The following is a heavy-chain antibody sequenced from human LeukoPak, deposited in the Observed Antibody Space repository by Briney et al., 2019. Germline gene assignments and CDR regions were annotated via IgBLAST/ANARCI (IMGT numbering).Heavy chain of an antibody. D-gene: IGHD3-16*01. CDR3: AKDRDDVAH. V-gene: IGHV3-23*01. CDR1: GFTFSSYG. Sequence: GGSLRLSCAASGFTFSSYGMSWVRQAPGKGLEWVSSISGSAYSTYYADSVKGRFTISRENSKNTLYLQMSSLRADDTALYYCAKDRDDVAHWGQGTLVTVSS. J-gene: IGHJ5*02. CDR2: ISGSAYST.